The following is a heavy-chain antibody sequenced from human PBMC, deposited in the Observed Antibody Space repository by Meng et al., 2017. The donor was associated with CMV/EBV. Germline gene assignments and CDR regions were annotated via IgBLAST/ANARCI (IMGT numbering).Heavy chain of an antibody. CDR3: ARESMVRGED. V-gene: IGHV4-34*01. D-gene: IGHD3-10*01. CDR2: INHSGST. Sequence: HVPLHQWGAGLLKPSETLPLTCAVYGGSFSGYYWSWIRQPPGKGLEWIGEINHSGSTNYNPSLKSRVTISVDTSKNQFSLKLSSVTAADTAVYYCARESMVRGEDWGQGTLVTVSS. J-gene: IGHJ4*02. CDR1: GGSFSGYY.